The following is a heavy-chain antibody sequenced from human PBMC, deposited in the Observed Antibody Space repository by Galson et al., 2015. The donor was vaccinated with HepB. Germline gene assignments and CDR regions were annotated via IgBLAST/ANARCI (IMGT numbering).Heavy chain of an antibody. Sequence: QSGAEVNKPGASVKVSCRASGSTFSSYGISWVRQAPGQGLVWMGWISAYNGNTNYAQKLQGRVTMTTDTSTSTAYMELSSLRSEDTAVYYGARDTGRVGTASYAFDIWGQGTMVTVSS. CDR3: ARDTGRVGTASYAFDI. CDR2: ISAYNGNT. CDR1: GSTFSSYG. V-gene: IGHV1-18*01. J-gene: IGHJ3*02. D-gene: IGHD2-15*01.